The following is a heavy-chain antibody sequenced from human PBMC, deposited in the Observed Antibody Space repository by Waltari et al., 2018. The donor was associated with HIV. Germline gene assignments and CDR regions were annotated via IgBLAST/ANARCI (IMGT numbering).Heavy chain of an antibody. CDR1: GYTFIGYF. CDR2: LNPRSGDT. Sequence: QDQLIQSGTEVKEPGAPLRVSCRASGYTFIGYFIHWVRQAPGQGLEWMGDLNPRSGDTEYAQKFRGRVTLTGDTSVNTAYLDLKGLRFDDTATYFCHRPWDSDHWGSDLWGQGTLVIVS. CDR3: HRPWDSDHWGSDL. V-gene: IGHV1-2*02. J-gene: IGHJ4*01. D-gene: IGHD3-16*01.